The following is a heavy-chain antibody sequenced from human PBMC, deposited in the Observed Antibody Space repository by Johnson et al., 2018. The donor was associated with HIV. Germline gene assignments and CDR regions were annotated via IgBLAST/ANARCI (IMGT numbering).Heavy chain of an antibody. CDR2: ITSSGTSS. CDR3: ARAINDAFDI. J-gene: IGHJ3*02. Sequence: QMLLVESGGGLVKPGGSLRLSCAASGFTFSDYYMIWIRQAPGKGLEWLSYITSSGTSSYYADSVKGRLTISRDNAKNSLYLQMNSLRAEDSAVYFCARAINDAFDIWGKGSTVSVSS. V-gene: IGHV3-11*04. CDR1: GFTFSDYY.